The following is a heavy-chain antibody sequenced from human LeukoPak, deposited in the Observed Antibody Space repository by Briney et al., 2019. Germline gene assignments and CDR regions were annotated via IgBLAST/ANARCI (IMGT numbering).Heavy chain of an antibody. CDR1: GFTFSSYS. V-gene: IGHV3-48*01. Sequence: AGGSLRLSCAASGFTFSSYSMNWVRQAPGKGLEWVSYISSSSSTIYYADSVKGRFTISRDNAKNSLYLQMNSLRAEDTAVYYCTLELSPVAFDIWGQGTMVTVSS. CDR3: TLELSPVAFDI. CDR2: ISSSSSTI. D-gene: IGHD1-7*01. J-gene: IGHJ3*02.